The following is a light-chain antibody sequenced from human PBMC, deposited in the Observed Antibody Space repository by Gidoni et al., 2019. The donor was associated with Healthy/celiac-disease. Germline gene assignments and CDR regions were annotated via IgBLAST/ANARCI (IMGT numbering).Light chain of an antibody. CDR3: SSYAGINAFVV. Sequence: QSALTQPPSASGSPGPSVTISCTGTSSDVGGYNYVSWYQQHPGKDPKLMIYGVSKRPAGVPDRFSGSKAVNTAALTVSGLQAEDEADDYCSSYAGINAFVVFGGGTKLTVL. J-gene: IGLJ2*01. CDR2: GVS. CDR1: SSDVGGYNY. V-gene: IGLV2-8*01.